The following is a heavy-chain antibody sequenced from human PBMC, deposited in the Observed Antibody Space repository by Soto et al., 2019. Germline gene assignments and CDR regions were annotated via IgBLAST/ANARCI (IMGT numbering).Heavy chain of an antibody. Sequence: ASVKVSCKASGDIFTAYSMHWVRQAPGQGLEWMGVVNPSGGSTNYAQKFQGRITMTRDTSTSTVYMDLSSLTSEDTAVYYCAREENCSDGICYSEYFQRWGQGTLVTVSS. J-gene: IGHJ1*01. V-gene: IGHV1-46*01. D-gene: IGHD2-15*01. CDR2: VNPSGGST. CDR1: GDIFTAYS. CDR3: AREENCSDGICYSEYFQR.